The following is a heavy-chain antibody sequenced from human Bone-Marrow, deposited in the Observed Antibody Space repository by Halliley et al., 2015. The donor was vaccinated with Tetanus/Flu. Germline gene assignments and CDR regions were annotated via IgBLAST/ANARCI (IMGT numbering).Heavy chain of an antibody. CDR2: VNFDGSTT. CDR1: GFTFRSYW. J-gene: IGHJ4*02. D-gene: IGHD3-22*01. V-gene: IGHV3-74*01. Sequence: SLRLSCAASGFTFRSYWMHWVRQAPGKGLVWVSRVNFDGSTTNYADSVKGRFTISRDNGKKSLYLQMNSLRPEDTAVYYCVKDTSPEYYYDSSGRFDYWGQGALVTVSS. CDR3: VKDTSPEYYYDSSGRFDY.